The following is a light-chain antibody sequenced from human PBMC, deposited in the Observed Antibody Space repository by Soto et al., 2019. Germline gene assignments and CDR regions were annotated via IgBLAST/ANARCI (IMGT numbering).Light chain of an antibody. CDR1: QGIRNE. Sequence: AIQMTQSPSSLSASVGDRVTITCRASQGIRNELAWYQQKPGKAPKALIYGVSNLQSGVPSRFSGSGSGTDFTLTISSLQPEDFAVYYCLQDHNYPRTFGQGTKVEIK. J-gene: IGKJ1*01. CDR2: GVS. CDR3: LQDHNYPRT. V-gene: IGKV1-6*01.